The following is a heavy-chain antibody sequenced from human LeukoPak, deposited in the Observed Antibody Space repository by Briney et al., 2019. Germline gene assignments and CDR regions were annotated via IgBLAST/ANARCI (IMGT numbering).Heavy chain of an antibody. CDR1: GYTFTSYG. J-gene: IGHJ4*02. CDR2: ISAYNGNT. V-gene: IGHV1-18*01. D-gene: IGHD3-22*01. Sequence: ASVKVSCKASGYTFTSYGISWVRQAPGQGLEWMGWISAYNGNTNYAQKFQGRVTMTRDTSTSTVYMELSSLRSEDTAVYYCARERDSSGYYVGYWGQGTLVTVSS. CDR3: ARERDSSGYYVGY.